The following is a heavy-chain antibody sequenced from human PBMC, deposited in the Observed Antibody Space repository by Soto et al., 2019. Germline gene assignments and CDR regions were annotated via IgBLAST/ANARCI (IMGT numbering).Heavy chain of an antibody. Sequence: QVQLVQSGAEVKKPGSSVKVSCKASGGTFSSYAISWVRQAPGQGLEWMGGIIPIFGTANYAQKFQGRVTITADKSTSTAYMELSSLRSEDTAVYYCAREGGSSVGGGYYYGMDVWGQGTTVTVSS. CDR2: IIPIFGTA. D-gene: IGHD1-26*01. V-gene: IGHV1-69*06. CDR1: GGTFSSYA. J-gene: IGHJ6*02. CDR3: AREGGSSVGGGYYYGMDV.